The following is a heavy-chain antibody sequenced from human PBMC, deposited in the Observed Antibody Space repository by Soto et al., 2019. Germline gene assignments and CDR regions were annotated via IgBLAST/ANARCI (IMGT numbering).Heavy chain of an antibody. CDR1: RFTFFYYA. D-gene: IGHD6-6*01. Sequence: GWCVRLSCAASRFTFFYYAMSWVRQAPGEGLEWVGFIRSKTYGGSTHDADSVKGRFTISRDNSKNTVHLQMNSLRVDDTAVYFCSTSSRNEYHFAMDAWGQGNTVTVSS. CDR3: STSSRNEYHFAMDA. J-gene: IGHJ6*02. CDR2: IRSKTYGGST. V-gene: IGHV3-49*04.